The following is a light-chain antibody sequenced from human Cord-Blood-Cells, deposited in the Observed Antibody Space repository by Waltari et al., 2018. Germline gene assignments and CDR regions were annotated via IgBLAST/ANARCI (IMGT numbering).Light chain of an antibody. CDR3: QQSYSTPIT. V-gene: IGKV1-39*01. CDR2: AAS. J-gene: IGKJ5*01. Sequence: DIQMTQSPSSLSASVGDRVTINCLASQSISSYLNWYQQKPGKAPKLLIYAASSLQSGVSSRFSGSGSGTDFTLTISSLQPEDFATYYCQQSYSTPITFGQGTRLEIK. CDR1: QSISSY.